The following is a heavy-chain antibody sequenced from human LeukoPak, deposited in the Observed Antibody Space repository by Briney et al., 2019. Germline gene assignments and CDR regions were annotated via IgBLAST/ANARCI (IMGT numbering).Heavy chain of an antibody. CDR1: GFTVSSNY. Sequence: GGSLRLSCAASGFTVSSNYVSWIRQAPGKGLEWVSLIYSGGSTYYADSVKGRFTISRDNSKNTVYLQMNSLRAEDTAVYYCVRGHYGSGIHQGAFDIWGQGTIVTVSS. D-gene: IGHD3-10*01. CDR2: IYSGGST. V-gene: IGHV3-53*01. CDR3: VRGHYGSGIHQGAFDI. J-gene: IGHJ3*02.